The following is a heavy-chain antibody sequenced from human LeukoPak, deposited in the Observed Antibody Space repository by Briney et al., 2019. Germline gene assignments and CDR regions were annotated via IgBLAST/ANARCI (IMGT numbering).Heavy chain of an antibody. CDR3: AKVALPYYDFWRPDYYYMDV. Sequence: SETLSLTCTVSGGSISSYYWSWIRQPPGKGLEWIGYIYYSGSTNYNPSLKSRVTISVDTSKNQFSLKLSSVTAADTAVYYCAKVALPYYDFWRPDYYYMDVWGKGTTVTVSS. CDR1: GGSISSYY. J-gene: IGHJ6*03. V-gene: IGHV4-59*12. CDR2: IYYSGST. D-gene: IGHD3-3*01.